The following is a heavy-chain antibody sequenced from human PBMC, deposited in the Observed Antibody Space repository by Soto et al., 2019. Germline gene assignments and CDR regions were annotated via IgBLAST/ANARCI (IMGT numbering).Heavy chain of an antibody. D-gene: IGHD2-2*01. CDR2: INPSGGTT. V-gene: IGHV1-46*01. Sequence: ASVKVSCKASGYTFTSYYMHWVRQAPGQGLEWMGIINPSGGTTNYAQKFQGRVTITRDKSTSTVYMELSSLRSEDTAVYYCAREFCTDTSCYGVDYWGQG. CDR3: AREFCTDTSCYGVDY. J-gene: IGHJ4*02. CDR1: GYTFTSYY.